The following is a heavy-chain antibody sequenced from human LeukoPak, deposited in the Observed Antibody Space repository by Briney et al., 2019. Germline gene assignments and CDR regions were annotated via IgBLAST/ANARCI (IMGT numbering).Heavy chain of an antibody. J-gene: IGHJ4*02. CDR3: ARGSSSGYYYFDY. D-gene: IGHD3-22*01. CDR2: INPNSGDT. Sequence: EASVKVSCKASGYTFTSYGISWVRQAPGQGLEWMGWINPNSGDTNYAQKFQGRVTMTRDTSITTAFMELHGLRSDDTAVYYCARGSSSGYYYFDYWGQGTLVTVSS. V-gene: IGHV1-2*02. CDR1: GYTFTSYG.